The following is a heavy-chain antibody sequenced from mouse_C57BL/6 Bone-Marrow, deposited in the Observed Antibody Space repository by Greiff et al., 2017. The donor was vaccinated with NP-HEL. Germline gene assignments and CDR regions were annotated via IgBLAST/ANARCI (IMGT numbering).Heavy chain of an antibody. CDR3: ARFYYWYFDV. V-gene: IGHV1-7*01. Sequence: VQLQQSGAELAKPGASVKLSCKASGYTFTSYWIHWVKQRPGQGLEWIGYINPSSGYTKYNQKFKDKATLTADKSSSTAYMQLSILTYEDSAFYYCARFYYWYFDVWGTGTTVTVSS. J-gene: IGHJ1*03. CDR1: GYTFTSYW. CDR2: INPSSGYT.